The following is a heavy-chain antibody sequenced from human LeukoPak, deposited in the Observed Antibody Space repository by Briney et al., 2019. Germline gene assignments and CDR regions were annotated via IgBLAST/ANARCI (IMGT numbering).Heavy chain of an antibody. CDR3: ARAKDGHDRLFDS. J-gene: IGHJ4*02. D-gene: IGHD5-12*01. CDR1: GDSISSGSYY. CDR2: IYTSGST. V-gene: IGHV4-61*02. Sequence: PSETLSLTRTVSGDSISSGSYYWSWIRQPAGKGLEWIGRIYTSGSTNYNPSLKSRVTMSIDTSKSQFSLSLRSLTAADTAVYYCARAKDGHDRLFDSWGQGTLVTVSS.